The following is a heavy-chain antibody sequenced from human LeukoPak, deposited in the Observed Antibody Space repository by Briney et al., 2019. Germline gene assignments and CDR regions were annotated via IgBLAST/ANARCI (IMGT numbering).Heavy chain of an antibody. J-gene: IGHJ4*02. CDR2: IIPILGIA. CDR1: GGTFSSYT. CDR3: ARAEKEVRGVSLDY. V-gene: IGHV1-69*10. Sequence: SVKVSCKASGGTFSSYTISWVRQAPGQGLEWMGGIIPILGIANYAQKFQGRVTITADKSTSTAYMELSSLRSEDTAVYYCARAEKEVRGVSLDYWGQGTLVTVSS. D-gene: IGHD3-10*01.